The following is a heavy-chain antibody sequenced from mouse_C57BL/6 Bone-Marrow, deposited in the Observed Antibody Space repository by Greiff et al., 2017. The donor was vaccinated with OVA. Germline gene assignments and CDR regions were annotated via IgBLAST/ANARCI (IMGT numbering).Heavy chain of an antibody. CDR3: ARILYSNPWFAY. CDR2: ISNLAYSI. V-gene: IGHV5-15*01. D-gene: IGHD2-5*01. CDR1: GFTFSDYG. J-gene: IGHJ3*01. Sequence: EVHLVESGGGLVQPGGSLKLSCAASGFTFSDYGMAWVRQAPRKGPEWVAFISNLAYSIYYADTVTGRFTISRENAKNTLYLEMSSLRSEDTAMYYCARILYSNPWFAYWGQGTLVTVSA.